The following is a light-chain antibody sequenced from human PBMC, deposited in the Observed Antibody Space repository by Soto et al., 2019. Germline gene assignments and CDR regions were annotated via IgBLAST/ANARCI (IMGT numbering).Light chain of an antibody. V-gene: IGLV1-44*01. CDR1: SSHIGSNT. CDR2: GNN. CDR3: AAWDDRLNGVV. J-gene: IGLJ2*01. Sequence: QSVLTQPPSASGTPGQRVTISCSGSSSHIGSNTVNWYQQLPGTAPKLLIYGNNQRPSGVPDRFSGSKSGTSASLAISGLQSEDEDDYYCAAWDDRLNGVVFGGGTKLTVL.